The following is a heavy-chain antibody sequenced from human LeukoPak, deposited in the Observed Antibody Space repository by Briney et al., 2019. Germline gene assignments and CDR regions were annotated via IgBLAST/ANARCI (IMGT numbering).Heavy chain of an antibody. J-gene: IGHJ6*02. CDR3: ARATRLVGATLDYYYYGMDV. Sequence: SVKVSCKASGGTFSSYAISWVRQAPGQGLEWIVGIIPIFGTANYAQKFQGRVTITADESTSTAYMELSSLRSEDTAVYYCARATRLVGATLDYYYYGMDVWGQGTTVTVSS. V-gene: IGHV1-69*13. CDR1: GGTFSSYA. CDR2: IIPIFGTA. D-gene: IGHD1-26*01.